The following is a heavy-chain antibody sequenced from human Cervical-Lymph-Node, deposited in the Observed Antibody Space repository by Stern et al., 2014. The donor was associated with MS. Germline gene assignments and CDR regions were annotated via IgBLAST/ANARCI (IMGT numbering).Heavy chain of an antibody. V-gene: IGHV5-51*01. J-gene: IGHJ4*02. CDR3: ARRLFDSNTYAQNGIDY. CDR2: IHPSASAN. CDR1: GYSFTSHW. D-gene: IGHD2/OR15-2a*01. Sequence: MQLVQSGAEAKRPGESLKISCKGSGYSFTSHWIAWVRQRPGKGLEWMALIHPSASANRYSPSFQGHVTLSVDKSISTAYLQWSSLKASDTAMYYCARRLFDSNTYAQNGIDYWGQGALVTVSS.